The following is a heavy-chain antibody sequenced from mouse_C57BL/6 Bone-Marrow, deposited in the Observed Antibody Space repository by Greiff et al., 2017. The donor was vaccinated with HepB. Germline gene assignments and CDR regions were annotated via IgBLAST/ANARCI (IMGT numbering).Heavy chain of an antibody. CDR1: GYTFTSYG. V-gene: IGHV1-81*01. Sequence: QVQLQQSGAELARPGASVKLSCKASGYTFTSYGISWVKQRPGQGLEWIGEIYPRSGNTYYNEKFKGKATLTADKSSSTAYMELRSLTSEDSAVYFCARSGGLRRRDYWGQGTSVTVSS. D-gene: IGHD2-4*01. CDR3: ARSGGLRRRDY. J-gene: IGHJ4*01. CDR2: IYPRSGNT.